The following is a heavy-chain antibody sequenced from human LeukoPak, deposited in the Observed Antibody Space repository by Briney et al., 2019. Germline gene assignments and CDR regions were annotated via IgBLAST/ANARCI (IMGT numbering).Heavy chain of an antibody. Sequence: SETLSLTCGVYGESCSGYYWSWIRQPPGKGLEWIGEINHSGSTNYNPSLKSRVTISVDTSKNQFSLKLSSVTAADTAVYYCARGGLWFGESPFDYWGQGTLVTVSS. D-gene: IGHD3-10*01. CDR1: GESCSGYY. CDR3: ARGGLWFGESPFDY. J-gene: IGHJ4*02. V-gene: IGHV4-34*01. CDR2: INHSGST.